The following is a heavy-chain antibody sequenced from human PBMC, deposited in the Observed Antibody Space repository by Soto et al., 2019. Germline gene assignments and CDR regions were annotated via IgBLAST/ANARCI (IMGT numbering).Heavy chain of an antibody. V-gene: IGHV2-5*02. CDR1: GFSLSTSGVG. J-gene: IGHJ4*02. CDR2: IYWDDDK. Sequence: QITLKESGPTLVKPTQTLTLSCTFSGFSLSTSGVGVGWIRRPPGKALEWLALIYWDDDKRYSPSLKSRLTITKDTSKNQVVLTMTNMDPVDTATYYCAHSKVLNTYYDFWSGQGPPQTNFGYWGQGTLVTVSS. CDR3: AHSKVLNTYYDFWSGQGPPQTNFGY. D-gene: IGHD3-3*01.